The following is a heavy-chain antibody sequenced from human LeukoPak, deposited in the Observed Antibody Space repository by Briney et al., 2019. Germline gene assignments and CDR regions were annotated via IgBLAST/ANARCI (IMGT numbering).Heavy chain of an antibody. CDR3: ATKQWLAPPPDS. D-gene: IGHD6-19*01. Sequence: GGSLRLSCAASGFTFSNYDMSWVRQAPGKGLEWVSSINSGGSAYYADSVKGRFTISRDNSKNTLSLQMNSVRDEDTAVYYCATKQWLAPPPDSWGQGTPVTVSS. CDR1: GFTFSNYD. CDR2: INSGGSA. J-gene: IGHJ4*02. V-gene: IGHV3-23*01.